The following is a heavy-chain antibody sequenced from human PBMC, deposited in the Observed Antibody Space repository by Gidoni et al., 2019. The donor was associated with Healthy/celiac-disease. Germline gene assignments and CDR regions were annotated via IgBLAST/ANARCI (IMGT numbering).Heavy chain of an antibody. J-gene: IGHJ6*02. CDR1: GGSFSGYY. CDR3: AGGKRQTGYYRRQADSGMDV. V-gene: IGHV4-34*01. CDR2: INHSGST. Sequence: QVQLQQWGAGLLKPSETLSPTCAVYGGSFSGYYWSWIRQPPGKGLEWIGEINHSGSTNYNPSLKSRVTISVDTSKNQFSLKLSSVTAADTAVDYCAGGKRQTGYYRRQADSGMDVWGQGTTVTVSS. D-gene: IGHD3-9*01.